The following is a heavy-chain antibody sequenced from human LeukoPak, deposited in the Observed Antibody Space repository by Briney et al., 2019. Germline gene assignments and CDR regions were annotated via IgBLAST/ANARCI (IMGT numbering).Heavy chain of an antibody. CDR1: GFTFSRYS. CDR2: IKQDGSEK. CDR3: ARDGFGTGSN. V-gene: IGHV3-7*03. J-gene: IGHJ4*02. Sequence: PGGSLRLSCAASGFTFSRYSVNWVRQAPGKGLEWVANIKQDGSEKNYVDSVKGRFIISRDNAKNSLYLQMNTLRADDTAVYYCARDGFGTGSNWGQGTLVTVSS. D-gene: IGHD3-16*01.